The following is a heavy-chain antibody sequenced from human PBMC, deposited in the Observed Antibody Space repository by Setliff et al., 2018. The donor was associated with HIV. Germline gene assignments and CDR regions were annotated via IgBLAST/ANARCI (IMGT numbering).Heavy chain of an antibody. V-gene: IGHV4-39*07. CDR2: IYYSGST. CDR3: ARANFWSGYYGY. D-gene: IGHD3-3*01. J-gene: IGHJ4*02. Sequence: SETLSLTCTVSGGSTSSSNYYWGWIRQPPGKGLEWIGSIYYSGSTYYNPSLKSRVTISVDTSKNQFSLKLSSVTAAGTAVYYCARANFWSGYYGYWGQGTLVTVSS. CDR1: GGSTSSSNYY.